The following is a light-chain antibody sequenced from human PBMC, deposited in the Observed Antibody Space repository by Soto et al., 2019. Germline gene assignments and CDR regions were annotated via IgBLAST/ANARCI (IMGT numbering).Light chain of an antibody. V-gene: IGKV3-20*01. CDR2: GAS. CDR1: QSVTSSY. Sequence: EIVLTQSPGTLSLSPGERATLSCRASQSVTSSYLAWYQQKPGQAPRLLIYGASSRATGIPDRFIGSGSGTDFTLTISRLEPEDFAVYYCQQYGRSPPYTFGQGTKLEIK. CDR3: QQYGRSPPYT. J-gene: IGKJ2*01.